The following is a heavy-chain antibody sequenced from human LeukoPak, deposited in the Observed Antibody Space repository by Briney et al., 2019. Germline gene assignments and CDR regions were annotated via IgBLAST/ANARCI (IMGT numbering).Heavy chain of an antibody. V-gene: IGHV3-30*18. CDR1: GFTFSSYG. Sequence: GGSLRLSCAASGFTFSSYGMHWVRQAPGKGLEWVAVISYDGSNKYYADSVKGRFTISRDNSKNTLYLQMNSLRAEDTAVYYCAKDQGAAGTSDFFDYWGREPWSPSPQ. D-gene: IGHD6-13*01. J-gene: IGHJ4*02. CDR3: AKDQGAAGTSDFFDY. CDR2: ISYDGSNK.